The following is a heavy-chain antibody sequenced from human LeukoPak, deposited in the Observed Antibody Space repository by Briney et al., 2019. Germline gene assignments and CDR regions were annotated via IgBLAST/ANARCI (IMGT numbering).Heavy chain of an antibody. CDR1: GLNFRLFA. D-gene: IGHD3-16*01. Sequence: GGSLRLSCAASGLNFRLFAMHSDHEAPGKGLEWVSGIGGSSASTFYADSVKGRLTTSRDKSENTLYPEINSLTVEDTAIYYCVRERGPYVGIGNNWFDPWGQGTLVTVSS. CDR2: IGGSSAST. CDR3: VRERGPYVGIGNNWFDP. J-gene: IGHJ5*02. V-gene: IGHV3-23*01.